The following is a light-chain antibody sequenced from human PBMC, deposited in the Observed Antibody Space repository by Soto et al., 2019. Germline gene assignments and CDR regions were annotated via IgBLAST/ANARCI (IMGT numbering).Light chain of an antibody. Sequence: QSALTQPPSASGFPGQSVTISCTGTSSDVGYYDYVSWYQQHPGKAPKLVIYEVTKRPSGVPDRVSASKSGNTASLTVSGLRAEDEADYYCCSYTSRNTWVFGGGTQLTVL. V-gene: IGLV2-8*01. J-gene: IGLJ7*01. CDR1: SSDVGYYDY. CDR2: EVT. CDR3: CSYTSRNTWV.